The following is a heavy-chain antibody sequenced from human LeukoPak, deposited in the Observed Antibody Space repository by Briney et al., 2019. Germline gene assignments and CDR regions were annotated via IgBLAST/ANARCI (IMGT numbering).Heavy chain of an antibody. J-gene: IGHJ6*02. D-gene: IGHD3-9*01. CDR2: IHYSGST. CDR3: ASGPSYYDILTGSYYYYYGMDV. V-gene: IGHV4-59*01. CDR1: GGSISSYY. Sequence: PSETLSLTCTVSGGSISSYYWSWIRQPPGKGLEWIGYIHYSGSTNYNPSLKSRVTISVDTSKNQFSLKLSSVTAADTAVYYCASGPSYYDILTGSYYYYYGMDVWGQGTTVTVSS.